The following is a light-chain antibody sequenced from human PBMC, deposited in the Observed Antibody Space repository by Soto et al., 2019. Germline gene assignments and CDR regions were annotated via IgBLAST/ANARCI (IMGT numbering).Light chain of an antibody. J-gene: IGLJ2*01. CDR2: DDN. Sequence: QLVLTQPPSVSGAPGQSVTISCTGSRSNIGADYDVHWYQQLPGTAPKLLIYDDNNRPSGVPDRFSGSKSGTSASLAITGLQAEDEADYYCQCYDTSLRVVFGGGTKVTVL. CDR3: QCYDTSLRVV. V-gene: IGLV1-40*01. CDR1: RSNIGADYD.